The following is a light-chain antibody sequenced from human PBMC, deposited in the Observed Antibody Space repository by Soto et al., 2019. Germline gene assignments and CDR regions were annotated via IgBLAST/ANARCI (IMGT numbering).Light chain of an antibody. CDR3: QHYKSYPWT. Sequence: DIQMTQSPSTLSASVGDRVTVTWRASQSIDSWLAWYQQKPGKAPKFLMYKASNLESGVPSRFSGSGSETEFTLTISSLQPDDFAIYYCQHYKSYPWTFGQGTKVDIK. CDR2: KAS. J-gene: IGKJ1*01. V-gene: IGKV1-5*03. CDR1: QSIDSW.